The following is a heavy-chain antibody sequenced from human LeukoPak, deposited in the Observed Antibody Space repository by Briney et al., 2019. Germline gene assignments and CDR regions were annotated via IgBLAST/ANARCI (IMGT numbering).Heavy chain of an antibody. CDR1: GFTFGSHA. J-gene: IGHJ1*01. CDR2: IGNDNTDT. Sequence: PGGSLRLSCAASGFTFGSHAMSWVRQAPGKGLEWVSTIGNDNTDTYYADAVKGRLTISRDNSKNSLYLQMNSLRAGDTAVYYCARDLMGATHYFQHWGQGTLVTVSS. V-gene: IGHV3-21*01. CDR3: ARDLMGATHYFQH. D-gene: IGHD1-26*01.